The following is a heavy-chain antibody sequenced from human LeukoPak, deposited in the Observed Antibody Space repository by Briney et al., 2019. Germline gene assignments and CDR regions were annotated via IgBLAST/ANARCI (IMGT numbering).Heavy chain of an antibody. D-gene: IGHD1-26*01. CDR1: GYSFTSYW. V-gene: IGHV5-51*01. Sequence: GESLKISCKGSGYSFTSYWIGWVRQMPGKGLEWMGIIYPGDSDTRYSPSFQGQVTISADKSISTAYLQWSSLKASDTAMYYCASNSVDSGSYYGPSSYNNWGQGTLVTVSS. J-gene: IGHJ4*02. CDR2: IYPGDSDT. CDR3: ASNSVDSGSYYGPSSYNN.